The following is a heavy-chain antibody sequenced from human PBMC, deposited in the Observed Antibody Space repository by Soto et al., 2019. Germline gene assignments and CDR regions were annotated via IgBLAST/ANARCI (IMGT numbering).Heavy chain of an antibody. CDR2: IYPGDSDT. D-gene: IGHD2-15*01. CDR3: ARQVDTSCCYSHYYMDV. J-gene: IGHJ6*03. Sequence: GESLKISCKGSGYRFTSYWIGWVRQMPGKGLEWMGIIYPGDSDTRYSPSFQGQVTISADKSISTAYLQWGSLKASDTAMYYCARQVDTSCCYSHYYMDVWGKGTTVTVSS. CDR1: GYRFTSYW. V-gene: IGHV5-51*01.